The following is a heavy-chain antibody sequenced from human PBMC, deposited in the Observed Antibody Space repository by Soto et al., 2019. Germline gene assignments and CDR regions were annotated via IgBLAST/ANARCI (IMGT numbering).Heavy chain of an antibody. CDR2: IRSKANSYAT. D-gene: IGHD6-13*01. Sequence: EVQLVESGGGLVQPGGSLKLSCAASGFTFSGSAMHWVRQASGKGLEWIGRIRSKANSYATAYAASVKGRFTISRDDSKNTAYLQMNSLKTEDTAVYYCTRPHGIAAAGGFDYWGQGTLVTVSS. CDR1: GFTFSGSA. CDR3: TRPHGIAAAGGFDY. V-gene: IGHV3-73*01. J-gene: IGHJ4*02.